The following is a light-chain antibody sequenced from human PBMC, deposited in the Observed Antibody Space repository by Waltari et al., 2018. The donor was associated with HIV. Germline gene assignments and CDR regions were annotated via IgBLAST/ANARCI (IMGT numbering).Light chain of an antibody. Sequence: QSVLTQPPSVSAAPGQKVTFSCSGSSSHIGNNYVTWSQLFPGTAPKLPIEENKHRPSGMPDRFPGSKSGTSATLGITGLQTRDEADYYCGTWDSSLNTIVFGGGTKLTVL. V-gene: IGLV1-51*02. CDR3: GTWDSSLNTIV. J-gene: IGLJ2*01. CDR1: SSHIGNNY. CDR2: ENK.